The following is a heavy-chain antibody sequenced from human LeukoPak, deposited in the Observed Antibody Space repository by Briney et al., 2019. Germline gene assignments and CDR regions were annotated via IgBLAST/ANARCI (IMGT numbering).Heavy chain of an antibody. V-gene: IGHV4-39*07. CDR2: IYYSGST. J-gene: IGHJ6*03. Sequence: SETLSLTCTVSGGSISSSSYYWGWIRQPPGKGLEWIGSIYYSGSTYYNPSLKSRVTISVDTSKNQFSLKLSSVTAADTAVYYCARVGRNFYGYYYYYMDVWGKGTTVTVSS. CDR1: GGSISSSSYY. D-gene: IGHD1-14*01. CDR3: ARVGRNFYGYYYYYMDV.